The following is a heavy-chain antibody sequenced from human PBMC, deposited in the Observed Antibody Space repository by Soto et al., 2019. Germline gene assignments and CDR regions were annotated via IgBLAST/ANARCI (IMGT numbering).Heavy chain of an antibody. CDR2: IYYSGST. CDR1: GGSISSGGYY. D-gene: IGHD4-17*01. Sequence: SLTCTVSGGSISSGGYYWSWIRQHPGKGLEWIGYIYYSGSTYYNPSLKSRVTISVDTSKNQFSLKLSSVTAADTAVYYCARVVTTVTTYFDYWGQGTLVTVSS. J-gene: IGHJ4*02. CDR3: ARVVTTVTTYFDY. V-gene: IGHV4-31*03.